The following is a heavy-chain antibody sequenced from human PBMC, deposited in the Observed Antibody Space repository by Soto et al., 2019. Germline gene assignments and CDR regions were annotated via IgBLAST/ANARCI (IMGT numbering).Heavy chain of an antibody. CDR1: GYTFTSYD. CDR2: ISAYIGNT. V-gene: IGHV1-18*01. CDR3: ARGRTTVTAFDY. J-gene: IGHJ4*02. D-gene: IGHD4-4*01. Sequence: ASVKVSCKASGYTFTSYDINWVRQAPGQGLEWMGWISAYIGNTNYAQKLQGRDTMHTDTSTSKAYMELRSLRSDDTAVYFCARGRTTVTAFDYWGQGTLVTVSS.